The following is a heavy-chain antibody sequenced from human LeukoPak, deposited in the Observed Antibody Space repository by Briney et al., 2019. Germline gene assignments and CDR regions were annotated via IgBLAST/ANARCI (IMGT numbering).Heavy chain of an antibody. Sequence: PGGSLRLSCAASGFTFSSYGMHWVRQAPGKGLVWVSRIGGDGSNTNFADSVRGRFAISRDNAKNTLYLQMNSLRAEDTAVYYCARGGRHDYDGRPPDYWGQGTLVTVSS. CDR1: GFTFSSYG. CDR2: IGGDGSNT. D-gene: IGHD4-23*01. J-gene: IGHJ4*02. V-gene: IGHV3-74*01. CDR3: ARGGRHDYDGRPPDY.